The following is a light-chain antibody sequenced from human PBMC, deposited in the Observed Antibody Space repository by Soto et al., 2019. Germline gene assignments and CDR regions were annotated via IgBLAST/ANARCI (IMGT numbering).Light chain of an antibody. V-gene: IGKV1-5*01. J-gene: IGKJ1*01. CDR3: LQYNGYYRT. CDR1: QTISGL. CDR2: DAS. Sequence: DIRMTQSPSTLSASVGDTVTITCGASQTISGLLAWYQKRPGKAPNLLIFDASTLESGVPSRLRGSGSGTTLTITISSMQSDDFDTYYCLQYNGYYRTFGQGTKVDI.